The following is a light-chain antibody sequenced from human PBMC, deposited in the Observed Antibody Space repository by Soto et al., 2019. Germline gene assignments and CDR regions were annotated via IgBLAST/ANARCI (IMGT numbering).Light chain of an antibody. CDR1: TSNIGENF. J-gene: IGLJ3*02. V-gene: IGLV1-51*02. CDR3: ETRDSTLSAWV. Sequence: QPVLTQPPSVSAATGQKVTISCCGTTSNIGENFVSWYQQLPGTAPKLLIFNNNNRPSGIPDRFSGSKSDTSATLGITGLQTEDEGDYYCETRDSTLSAWVFGGGTKLTVL. CDR2: NNN.